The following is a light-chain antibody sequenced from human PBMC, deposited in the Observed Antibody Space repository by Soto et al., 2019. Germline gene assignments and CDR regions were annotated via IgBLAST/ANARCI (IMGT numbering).Light chain of an antibody. J-gene: IGKJ5*01. CDR1: KTVSRKY. CDR3: QQYTGQPTT. Sequence: EIVLTQSPATLALSPGERATLSCGASKTVSRKYLEWCQQRPGQAPSLLIYGASTRAAGIPDRFSGSGSGTDCTLTITRLAPEDSEVYFCQQYTGQPTTFGQGTRLEIK. CDR2: GAS. V-gene: IGKV3-20*01.